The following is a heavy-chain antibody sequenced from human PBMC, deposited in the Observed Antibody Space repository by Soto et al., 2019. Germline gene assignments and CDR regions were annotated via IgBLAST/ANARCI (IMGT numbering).Heavy chain of an antibody. J-gene: IGHJ6*02. CDR1: GYTFTTYD. V-gene: IGHV1-18*01. Sequence: ASVKVSCKASGYTFTTYDISWVRQAPGQGLEWMGRISTYNGNTNYPQSLQGRLTMTTDTSTTTAYMELRSLRSDDTAVYYCARDPYIVLMVNAQNLYVLDVWGQGTTVIVS. CDR2: ISTYNGNT. CDR3: ARDPYIVLMVNAQNLYVLDV. D-gene: IGHD2-8*01.